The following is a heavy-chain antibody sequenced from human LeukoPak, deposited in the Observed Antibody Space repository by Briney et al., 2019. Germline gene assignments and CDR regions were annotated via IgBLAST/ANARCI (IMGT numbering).Heavy chain of an antibody. J-gene: IGHJ4*02. CDR3: ARAPRRLWFGELPSSDY. CDR2: IYYSGST. CDR1: GGSISSGDYY. V-gene: IGHV4-30-4*01. Sequence: SETLSLTCTVSGGSISSGDYYWSWIRQPPGKGLEWIGYIYYSGSTYYNPSLKSRVTISVDTSKNQFSLKLSSVTAADTAVYYCARAPRRLWFGELPSSDYWGQGTLVTVSS. D-gene: IGHD3-10*01.